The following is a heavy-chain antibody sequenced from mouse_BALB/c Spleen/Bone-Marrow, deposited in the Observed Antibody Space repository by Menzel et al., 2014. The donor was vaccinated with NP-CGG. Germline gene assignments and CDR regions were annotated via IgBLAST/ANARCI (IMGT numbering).Heavy chain of an antibody. J-gene: IGHJ4*01. Sequence: DVKLVESGGGLVQPGGSLKLSCAASGFTFSYYTMSWVRQTPEKRLEWVAYISNGGSSTQHPDTVKGRFTISRDNAKNTLYLQMSSLKSEDTAMYYCARDGYDVGGALDYWGQGTSVTVSS. D-gene: IGHD2-2*01. CDR2: ISNGGSST. CDR3: ARDGYDVGGALDY. CDR1: GFTFSYYT. V-gene: IGHV5-12-2*01.